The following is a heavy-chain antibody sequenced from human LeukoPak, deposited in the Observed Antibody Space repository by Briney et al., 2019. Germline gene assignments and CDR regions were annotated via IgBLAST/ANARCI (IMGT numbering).Heavy chain of an antibody. J-gene: IGHJ4*02. CDR2: ISSSSDSI. CDR1: GFTFSTYG. CDR3: ARAMRSGYDY. D-gene: IGHD5-12*01. Sequence: GGSLRLSCAASGFTFSTYGMNWVRQAPGKRLEWVSYISSSSDSIYYADSVKGRFTISRDNAENSLYLQMNSLRDEGTAVYYCARAMRSGYDYWGQGTLVTVSS. V-gene: IGHV3-48*02.